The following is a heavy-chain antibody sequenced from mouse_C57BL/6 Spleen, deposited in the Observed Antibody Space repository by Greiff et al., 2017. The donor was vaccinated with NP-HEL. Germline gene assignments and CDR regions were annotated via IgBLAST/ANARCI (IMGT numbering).Heavy chain of an antibody. CDR3: ASRLTGAYWYFDV. V-gene: IGHV1-26*01. Sequence: VQLQQSGPELVKPGASVKISCKASGYTFTDYYMNWVKQSHGKSLEWIGDINPNNGGTSYNQKFKGKATLTVDKSSSTAYMELRSLTSEDSAVYYCASRLTGAYWYFDVWGTGTTVTVSS. J-gene: IGHJ1*03. CDR2: INPNNGGT. D-gene: IGHD4-1*01. CDR1: GYTFTDYY.